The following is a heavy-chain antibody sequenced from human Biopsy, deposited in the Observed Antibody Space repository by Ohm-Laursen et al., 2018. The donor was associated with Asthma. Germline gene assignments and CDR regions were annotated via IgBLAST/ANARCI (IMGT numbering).Heavy chain of an antibody. Sequence: LRLSCAAARFTYEMHWVRQAPGKGLEWVAVISYDGSSIYYADSVKGRFTISRDNSKNTLSLQMNSLTAEDTAVYYCAREGVAGTHIEDWGQGTLVTVSS. CDR3: AREGVAGTHIED. J-gene: IGHJ4*02. CDR1: RFTYE. D-gene: IGHD6-19*01. V-gene: IGHV3-30-3*01. CDR2: ISYDGSSI.